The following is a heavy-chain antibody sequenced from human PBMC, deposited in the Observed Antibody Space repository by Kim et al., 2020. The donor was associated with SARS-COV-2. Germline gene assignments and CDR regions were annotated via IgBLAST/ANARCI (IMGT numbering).Heavy chain of an antibody. CDR2: ISGSGGST. Sequence: GGSLTLSCAASGFTFSSYAMSWVRQAPGKGLEWVSAISGSGGSTYYADSVKGRFTISRDNSKNTLYLQMNSLRAEDTAVYYCAKHWDSSGYYSYFDYWGQGTLVTVSS. V-gene: IGHV3-23*01. CDR1: GFTFSSYA. D-gene: IGHD3-22*01. CDR3: AKHWDSSGYYSYFDY. J-gene: IGHJ4*02.